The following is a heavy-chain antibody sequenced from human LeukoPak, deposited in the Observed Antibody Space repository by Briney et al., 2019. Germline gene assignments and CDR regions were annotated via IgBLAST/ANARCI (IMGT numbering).Heavy chain of an antibody. D-gene: IGHD3-10*01. J-gene: IGHJ4*02. CDR2: ISAYNGNT. CDR1: GYAFTSYG. V-gene: IGHV1-18*01. CDR3: ARDRRVLLWFGELLPLDY. Sequence: ASVKVSCKASGYAFTSYGISWVRQAPGQGLEWMGWISAYNGNTNYAQKLQGRVTMTTDTSTSTAYMELRSLRSDDTAVYYCARDRRVLLWFGELLPLDYWGQGTLVTVSS.